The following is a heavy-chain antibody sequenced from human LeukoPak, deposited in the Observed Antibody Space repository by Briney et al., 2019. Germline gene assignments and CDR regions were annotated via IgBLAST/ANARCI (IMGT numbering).Heavy chain of an antibody. J-gene: IGHJ4*02. V-gene: IGHV1-69*04. CDR2: IIPIFGIA. CDR3: ARAPDLYDSSGYLAY. CDR1: GGTFSSYA. Sequence: SVKGSCKASGGTFSSYAISWVRQAPGQGLEWMGRIIPIFGIANYAQKFQGRVTITADKSTSTAYMELSSLRSEDTAVYYCARAPDLYDSSGYLAYWGQGTLVTVSS. D-gene: IGHD3-22*01.